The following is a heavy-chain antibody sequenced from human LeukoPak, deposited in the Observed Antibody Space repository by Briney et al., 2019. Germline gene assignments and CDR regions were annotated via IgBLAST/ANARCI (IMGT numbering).Heavy chain of an antibody. CDR1: GFTFSSYA. Sequence: PGGSLRLSCAASGFTFSSYAMSWVRQAPGKGLEWVSAISGSGGSTYYADSVKGRFTISRDNAKNSLYLQMNSLRAEDTAMYYCARGLYSGSLYSLGYWGQGTLVTVSS. CDR2: ISGSGGST. V-gene: IGHV3-23*01. CDR3: ARGLYSGSLYSLGY. D-gene: IGHD4-11*01. J-gene: IGHJ4*02.